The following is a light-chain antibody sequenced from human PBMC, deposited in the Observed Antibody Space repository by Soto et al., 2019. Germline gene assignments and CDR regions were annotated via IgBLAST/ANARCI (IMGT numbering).Light chain of an antibody. CDR1: QTISSY. Sequence: DIQMTQSPASLSASVGDRVTITCRASQTISSYLNWYQQKAGAAPKLLIYSASTLQSGVPSRFSGSGFGTDYTLTISSLQPDDFATYYCQHYNSYSEAFGQGTKV. V-gene: IGKV1-39*01. J-gene: IGKJ1*01. CDR2: SAS. CDR3: QHYNSYSEA.